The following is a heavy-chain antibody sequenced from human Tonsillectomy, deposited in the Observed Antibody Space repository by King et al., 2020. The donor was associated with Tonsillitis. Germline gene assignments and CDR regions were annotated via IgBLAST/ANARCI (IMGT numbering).Heavy chain of an antibody. CDR3: ESDGDSGYDLHPFDY. CDR2: INPNSGCT. D-gene: IGHD5-12*01. Sequence: VQLVESGAEVKKPGASVKVSCKPSGYTFTGYYMHWVRQAPGQGLEWMGWINPNSGCTNYAQTFQGMVTMTRDTSTSTAYMELSRLTADDTAVYYCESDGDSGYDLHPFDYWGQGTLVTVSS. J-gene: IGHJ4*02. CDR1: GYTFTGYY. V-gene: IGHV1-2*02.